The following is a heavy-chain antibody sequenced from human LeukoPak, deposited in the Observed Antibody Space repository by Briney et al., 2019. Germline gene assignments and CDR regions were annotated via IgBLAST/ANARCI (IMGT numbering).Heavy chain of an antibody. CDR3: ARGDYYYGSGSLAYFDS. J-gene: IGHJ4*02. V-gene: IGHV4-39*01. D-gene: IGHD3-10*01. CDR2: IYYSGTT. CDR1: GGSISSSSYY. Sequence: PSETLSLICTVSGGSISSSSYYWGWIRQPPGKGLEWIGSIYYSGTTYYNPSLKSRVTISVDTSKNQVSLKLSSVTAADTAVYYCARGDYYYGSGSLAYFDSWGQGTLVTVSS.